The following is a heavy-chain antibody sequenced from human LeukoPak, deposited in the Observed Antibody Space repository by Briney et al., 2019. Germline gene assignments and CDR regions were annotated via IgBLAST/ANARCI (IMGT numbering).Heavy chain of an antibody. V-gene: IGHV1-2*06. CDR2: INPNSGGT. Sequence: WASVKVSGKASGYTFTGYYMHWVRQAPGQGLEWMGRINPNSGGTNYAQKFQGRVTMTRDTSISTAYMELSRLRSDDTAVYYCARPLGEAGTSDRGLDYWGQGTLVTVSS. CDR3: ARPLGEAGTSDRGLDY. J-gene: IGHJ4*02. CDR1: GYTFTGYY. D-gene: IGHD6-19*01.